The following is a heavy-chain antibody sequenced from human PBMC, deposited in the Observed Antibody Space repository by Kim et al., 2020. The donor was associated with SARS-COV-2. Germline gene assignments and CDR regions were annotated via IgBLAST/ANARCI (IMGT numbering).Heavy chain of an antibody. CDR2: INHSGST. CDR1: GGSFSGYY. CDR3: ARGPRYSYGFY. Sequence: SETLSLTCAVYGGSFSGYYWSWIRQPPGKGLEWIGEINHSGSTNYNPSLKSRVTISVDTSKNQFSLKLSSVTAADTAVYYCARGPRYSYGFYWGQGTLVTVSS. J-gene: IGHJ4*02. D-gene: IGHD5-18*01. V-gene: IGHV4-34*01.